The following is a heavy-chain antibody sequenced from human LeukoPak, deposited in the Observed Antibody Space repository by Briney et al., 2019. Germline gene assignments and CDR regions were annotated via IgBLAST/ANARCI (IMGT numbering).Heavy chain of an antibody. J-gene: IGHJ4*02. V-gene: IGHV3-7*01. CDR1: GFTFSSYW. CDR2: IKQDGSEK. CDR3: AKQAGYSSSWYDY. Sequence: GGSLRLSCAASGFTFSSYWMSWVRQAPGKGLEWVANIKQDGSEKYYVDSVKGRFTISRDNAKNSLYLQMNSLRAEATAVYYCAKQAGYSSSWYDYWGQGTLVTVSS. D-gene: IGHD6-13*01.